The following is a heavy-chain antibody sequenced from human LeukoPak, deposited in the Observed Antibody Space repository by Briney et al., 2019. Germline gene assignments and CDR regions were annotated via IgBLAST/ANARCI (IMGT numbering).Heavy chain of an antibody. D-gene: IGHD3-22*01. J-gene: IGHJ3*02. Sequence: TGGSLRLSCAASGFTFSSYAMSWVRQAPGKGLEWVAFIRYDGSNKHYADSVKGRFTISRDNSKNTLYLQMNSLRAEDTAVYYCAKELTEYYYDSSAQDAFDIWGQGTMVTVSS. CDR2: IRYDGSNK. CDR3: AKELTEYYYDSSAQDAFDI. V-gene: IGHV3-30*02. CDR1: GFTFSSYA.